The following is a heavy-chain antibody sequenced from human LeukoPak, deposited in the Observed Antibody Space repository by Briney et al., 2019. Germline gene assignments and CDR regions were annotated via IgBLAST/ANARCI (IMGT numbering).Heavy chain of an antibody. V-gene: IGHV1-18*01. CDR1: GYTFINYG. J-gene: IGHJ5*02. CDR2: ISGANGNT. CDR3: ARTERRGSRNNWFDR. D-gene: IGHD2-2*01. Sequence: RASVKVSCKTSGYTFINYGINWVRQAPGQGLEWMGWISGANGNTDYAQNVQGRVTMITDPSTSTAFMELRSLRSDDTAVYYCARTERRGSRNNWFDRWGQGTLVTVSS.